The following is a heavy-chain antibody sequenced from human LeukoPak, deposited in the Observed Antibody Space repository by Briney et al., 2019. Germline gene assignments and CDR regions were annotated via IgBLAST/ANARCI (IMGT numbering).Heavy chain of an antibody. J-gene: IGHJ2*01. D-gene: IGHD2-8*02. Sequence: GGSLRLSCSASGFTFSRYAMHWVRQAPGKGLEYVSAISSNGGSTYYADSVKGRFTISRDNSENTLYLQMNSLRAEDTAVYYCAKDPGHNWYFDVWGRGTLVTVSS. CDR3: AKDPGHNWYFDV. CDR1: GFTFSRYA. V-gene: IGHV3-64*04. CDR2: ISSNGGST.